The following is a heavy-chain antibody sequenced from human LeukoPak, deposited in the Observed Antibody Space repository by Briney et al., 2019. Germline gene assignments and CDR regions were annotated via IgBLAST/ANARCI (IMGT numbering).Heavy chain of an antibody. Sequence: PGGSLRLSCTVSGFTVSSNSWSWVRQAPGKGLEWVSFIYSDNTHYSDSVKGRFTISRDNSKNTLYLQMNSLRAEDTAVYYCARTPIYYYDNSGYYNWGQGTLVTVSS. V-gene: IGHV3-53*01. CDR2: IYSDNT. CDR3: ARTPIYYYDNSGYYN. J-gene: IGHJ4*02. D-gene: IGHD3-22*01. CDR1: GFTVSSNS.